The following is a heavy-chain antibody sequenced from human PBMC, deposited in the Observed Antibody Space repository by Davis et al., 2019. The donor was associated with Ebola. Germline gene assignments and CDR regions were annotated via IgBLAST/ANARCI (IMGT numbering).Heavy chain of an antibody. CDR2: INHSGST. V-gene: IGHV4-34*01. Sequence: PSETLSLTCTVSGGSVSSYYWSWIRQPPGKGLEWIGEINHSGSTNYNPSLKSRVTMSVDTSKNQFSLKLSSVTAADTAVYYCARGDGIYWSGYYTGNYFDYWGQGTLVTVSS. CDR1: GGSVSSYY. CDR3: ARGDGIYWSGYYTGNYFDY. J-gene: IGHJ4*02. D-gene: IGHD3-3*01.